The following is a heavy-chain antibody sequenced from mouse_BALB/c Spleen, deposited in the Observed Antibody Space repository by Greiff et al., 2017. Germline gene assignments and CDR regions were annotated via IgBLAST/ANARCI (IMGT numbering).Heavy chain of an antibody. J-gene: IGHJ1*01. V-gene: IGHV5-17*02. CDR2: ISSGSSTI. CDR3: ARSTGTGYFDV. CDR1: GFTFSSFG. D-gene: IGHD4-1*01. Sequence: EVKLMESGGGLVQPGGSRKLSCAASGFTFSSFGMHWVRQAPEKGLEWVAYISSGSSTIYYADTVKGRFTISRDNPKNTLFLQMTSLRSEDTAMYYCARSTGTGYFDVWGAGTTVTVSS.